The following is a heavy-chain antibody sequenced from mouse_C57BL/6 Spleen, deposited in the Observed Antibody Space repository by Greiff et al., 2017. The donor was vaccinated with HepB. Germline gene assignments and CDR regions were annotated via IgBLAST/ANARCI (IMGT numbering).Heavy chain of an antibody. Sequence: VQLQQSGPELVKPGASVKISCKASGYAFSSSWMNWVKQRPGKGLEWIGRIYPGDGDTNYNGKFKGKATLTADKSSSTAYMQLSSLTSQDSAVYFCALTGFAYWGQGTLVTVSA. CDR3: ALTGFAY. J-gene: IGHJ3*01. V-gene: IGHV1-82*01. CDR1: GYAFSSSW. CDR2: IYPGDGDT. D-gene: IGHD3-1*01.